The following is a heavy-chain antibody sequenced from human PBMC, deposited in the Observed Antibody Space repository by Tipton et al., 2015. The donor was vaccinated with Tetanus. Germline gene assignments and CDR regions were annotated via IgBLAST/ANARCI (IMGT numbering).Heavy chain of an antibody. D-gene: IGHD3-22*01. CDR3: AKAFAGSGFNYFDY. V-gene: IGHV3-30*18. CDR2: ISYDGSNK. CDR1: GFTFSSYG. Sequence: SLRLSCAASGFTFSSYGMHWVRQAPGKGLEWVAVISYDGSNKYYADSVKGRFTISRDNSKNTLYLQMNSLRAEDTAVYYCAKAFAGSGFNYFDYWGQGTLVTVSS. J-gene: IGHJ4*02.